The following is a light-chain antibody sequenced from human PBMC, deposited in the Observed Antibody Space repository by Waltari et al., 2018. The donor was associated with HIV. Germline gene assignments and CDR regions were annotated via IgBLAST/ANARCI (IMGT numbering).Light chain of an antibody. V-gene: IGKV3-11*01. CDR3: QQRGGWPQS. CDR2: DAS. Sequence: DIVLTQSPATLSLSTGERATLSCRASQSVGTFLAWYQQKPGQAPRLLIHDASKRASGIPARFSGSGSGTDFTLTISSLEPEDFAIYHCQQRGGWPQSFGQGTKLEIK. CDR1: QSVGTF. J-gene: IGKJ2*03.